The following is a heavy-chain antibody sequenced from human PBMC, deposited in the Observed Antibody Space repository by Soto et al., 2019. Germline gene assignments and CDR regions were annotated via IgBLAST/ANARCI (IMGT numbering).Heavy chain of an antibody. CDR3: ARDALAYYDFWSGSHWFDP. CDR1: GFTFDDYG. J-gene: IGHJ5*02. D-gene: IGHD3-3*01. Sequence: GGSLRLSCAASGFTFDDYGMSWVRQAPGKGLEWVSGINWNGGSTGYADSVKGRFTISRDNAKNSLYLQMNSLGAEDTALYHCARDALAYYDFWSGSHWFDPWGQGTLVTVSS. CDR2: INWNGGST. V-gene: IGHV3-20*01.